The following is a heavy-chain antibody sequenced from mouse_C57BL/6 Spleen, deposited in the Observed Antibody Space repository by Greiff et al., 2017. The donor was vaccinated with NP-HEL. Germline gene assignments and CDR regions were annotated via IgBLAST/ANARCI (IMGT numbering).Heavy chain of an antibody. CDR2: IDPSDSYT. Sequence: QVQLQQPGAELVKPGASVKLSCKASGYTFTSYWMQWVKQRPGQGLEWIGEIDPSDSYTNYNQKFKGKATLTVDTSSSTAYMQLSSLTSEDSAVHYCARTAQANWFAYWGQGTLVTVSA. CDR3: ARTAQANWFAY. J-gene: IGHJ3*01. D-gene: IGHD3-2*02. V-gene: IGHV1-50*01. CDR1: GYTFTSYW.